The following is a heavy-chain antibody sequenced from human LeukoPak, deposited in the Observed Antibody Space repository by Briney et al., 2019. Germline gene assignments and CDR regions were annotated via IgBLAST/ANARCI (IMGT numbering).Heavy chain of an antibody. J-gene: IGHJ4*02. CDR3: AGLLSVTVFVY. CDR2: IYYSGST. CDR1: GGSISGYY. D-gene: IGHD4-17*01. V-gene: IGHV4-39*01. Sequence: SETLSLTCTVSGGSISGYYWGWIRQPPGKGLEWIGSIYYSGSTYHNPSLKSRVTISVDTSKNQFSLRLSSVTAADTAVYYCAGLLSVTVFVYWGQGTLVTVSS.